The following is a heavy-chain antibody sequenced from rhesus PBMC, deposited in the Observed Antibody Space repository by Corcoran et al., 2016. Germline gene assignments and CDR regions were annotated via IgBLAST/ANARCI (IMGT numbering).Heavy chain of an antibody. CDR2: IYGGSGST. J-gene: IGHJ4*01. V-gene: IGHV4S7*01. D-gene: IGHD5-36*02. CDR3: ARRLATVTLSYFDY. CDR1: GYSISSSNW. Sequence: QVQLQESGPGLVKPSETLSLTCAVSGYSISSSNWWRWIRQSPGKGLEGIGYIYGGSGSTSYNPSLKSRVTISTDTSKNQFSLKLSSVTAADTAVYYCARRLATVTLSYFDYWGQGVLVTVSS.